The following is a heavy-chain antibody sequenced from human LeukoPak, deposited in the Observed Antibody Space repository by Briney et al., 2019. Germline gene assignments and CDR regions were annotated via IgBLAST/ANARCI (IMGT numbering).Heavy chain of an antibody. CDR2: IYHSGST. Sequence: SETLSLTCAVSGYSISSGYYWGWIRQPPGKGLEWIGSIYHSGSTYYNPSLKSRVTISVDTSKNQFSLKLSSVTAADTAVYYCAREAPNCSGGSCYSWGQGTLVTVSS. V-gene: IGHV4-38-2*02. CDR1: GYSISSGYY. CDR3: AREAPNCSGGSCYS. D-gene: IGHD2-15*01. J-gene: IGHJ4*02.